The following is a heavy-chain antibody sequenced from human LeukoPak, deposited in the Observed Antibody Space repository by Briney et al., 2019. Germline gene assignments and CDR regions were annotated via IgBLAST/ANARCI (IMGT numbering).Heavy chain of an antibody. J-gene: IGHJ4*02. CDR3: ASSTGIALYNF. D-gene: IGHD6-13*01. V-gene: IGHV4-39*07. Sequence: PSETLSLTCTASGGSISSSSYYWGWIRQPPGKGLEWIGSIYYSGSTYYNPSLKSRVTISVDTSKNQFSLKLSSVTAADTAVYYCASSTGIALYNFWGQGTLVTVSS. CDR2: IYYSGST. CDR1: GGSISSSSYY.